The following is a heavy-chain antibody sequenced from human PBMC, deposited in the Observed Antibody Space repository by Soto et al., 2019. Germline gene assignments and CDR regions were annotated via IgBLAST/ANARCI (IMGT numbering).Heavy chain of an antibody. CDR3: ARDRRGGYCSSTSCYVGPPEP. CDR1: GYTFTSYG. J-gene: IGHJ5*02. D-gene: IGHD2-2*01. CDR2: ISAYNGNT. V-gene: IGHV1-18*01. Sequence: ASVKVSCKASGYTFTSYGISWVRQAPGQGLEWMGWISAYNGNTNYAQKLQGRVTMTTDTSTSTAYMELRSLRSDDTAVYYCARDRRGGYCSSTSCYVGPPEPWGQGTLVTVSS.